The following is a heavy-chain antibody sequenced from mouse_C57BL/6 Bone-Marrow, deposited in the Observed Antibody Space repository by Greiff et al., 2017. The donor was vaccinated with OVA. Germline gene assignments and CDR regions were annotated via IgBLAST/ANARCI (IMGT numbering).Heavy chain of an antibody. CDR3: ARVRTTGFAY. CDR2: ISYDGSN. CDR1: GYSITSGYY. D-gene: IGHD1-1*01. V-gene: IGHV3-6*01. J-gene: IGHJ3*01. Sequence: ESGPGLVKPSQSLSLTCSVSGYSITSGYYWNWIRQFPGNKLEWMGYISYDGSNNYNPALKNRITITRDTSKNQCCLKFNAVTTEDTATYYCARVRTTGFAYWGQGTLVTVSA.